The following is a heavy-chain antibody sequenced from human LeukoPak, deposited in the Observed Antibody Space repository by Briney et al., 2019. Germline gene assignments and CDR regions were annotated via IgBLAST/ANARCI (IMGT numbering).Heavy chain of an antibody. D-gene: IGHD2-15*01. V-gene: IGHV3-21*01. CDR3: ARRQYCSGRNCYTNAMDV. Sequence: GGSLRLSCAVSGFTFSTFGMNWVRQAPGKGPEWVSSISSSGSSISYADSVKGRLSISRDNAKTSLYLQMDSLRAEDTAVYYCARRQYCSGRNCYTNAMDVWGQGTTVTVSS. CDR1: GFTFSTFG. CDR2: ISSSGSSI. J-gene: IGHJ6*02.